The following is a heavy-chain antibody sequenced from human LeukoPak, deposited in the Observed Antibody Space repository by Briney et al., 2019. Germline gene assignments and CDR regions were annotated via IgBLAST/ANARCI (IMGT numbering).Heavy chain of an antibody. Sequence: PGGSLRLSCAASGFTFGSYAMHWVRQAPGKGLEWVAVMSFDGTHIYYADSVKGRFTISRDNSKNTLYLQMNSLRAEDTGMYYCATNVDYYDSSGPLLEWGQGTLVTVSS. D-gene: IGHD3-22*01. CDR2: MSFDGTHI. V-gene: IGHV3-30-3*02. CDR1: GFTFGSYA. J-gene: IGHJ4*02. CDR3: ATNVDYYDSSGPLLE.